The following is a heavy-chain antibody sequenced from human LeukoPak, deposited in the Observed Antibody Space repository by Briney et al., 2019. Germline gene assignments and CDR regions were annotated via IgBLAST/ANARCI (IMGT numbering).Heavy chain of an antibody. J-gene: IGHJ4*02. Sequence: GGSLRLSCAASGFAFITYDMHWVRQATGKGLEWIAAIASGSQTFYAGSVKGRFTISREDAKNSLYLQMNSLRAGNTAVYYCVREARGYHYTYFDYWGQGTLVTVSS. V-gene: IGHV3-13*01. CDR1: GFAFITYD. CDR3: VREARGYHYTYFDY. CDR2: IASGSQT. D-gene: IGHD5-18*01.